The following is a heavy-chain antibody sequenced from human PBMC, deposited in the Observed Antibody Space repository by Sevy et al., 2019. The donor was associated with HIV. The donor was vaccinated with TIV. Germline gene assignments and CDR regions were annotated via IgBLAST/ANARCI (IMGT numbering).Heavy chain of an antibody. CDR1: GFTFDDYA. CDR3: VKAPYSTSSPGWFDP. CDR2: ISWSSANI. D-gene: IGHD6-13*01. J-gene: IGHJ5*02. Sequence: SLKISCAASGFTFDDYAMHWVRQAPGKGLEWVSSISWSSANIGYADSVKGRFSISRDNAKNSLYLQMNSLRTEDTAFYYCVKAPYSTSSPGWFDPWGQGTLVTVSS. V-gene: IGHV3-9*01.